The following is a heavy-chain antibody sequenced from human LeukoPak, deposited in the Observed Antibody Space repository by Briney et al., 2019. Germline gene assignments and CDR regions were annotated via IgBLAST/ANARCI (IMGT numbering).Heavy chain of an antibody. Sequence: GGSLRPSCAASGFTFSSYWMSWVRQAPGKGLEWVANIKQDGSEKYYVDSVKGRFTISRDNAKNSLYLQMNSLRAEDTAVYYCARDLGGYSYGPNAFDIWGQGTMVTVSS. D-gene: IGHD5-18*01. CDR1: GFTFSSYW. J-gene: IGHJ3*02. CDR2: IKQDGSEK. CDR3: ARDLGGYSYGPNAFDI. V-gene: IGHV3-7*01.